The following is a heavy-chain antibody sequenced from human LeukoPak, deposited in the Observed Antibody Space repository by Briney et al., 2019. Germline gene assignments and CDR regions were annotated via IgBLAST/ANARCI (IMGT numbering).Heavy chain of an antibody. V-gene: IGHV3-7*01. CDR3: ARDPGYSSSPYYLDY. CDR1: GFTFSSYW. J-gene: IGHJ4*02. D-gene: IGHD6-19*01. Sequence: PGGSLRLSCAASGFTFSSYWMSWVRQAPGKGLEWVANIKQDGSEKYYVDSVKGRFTISRDNAKNSLYLQMNSLRAEDTAVFYCARDPGYSSSPYYLDYWGQGTLVTVSS. CDR2: IKQDGSEK.